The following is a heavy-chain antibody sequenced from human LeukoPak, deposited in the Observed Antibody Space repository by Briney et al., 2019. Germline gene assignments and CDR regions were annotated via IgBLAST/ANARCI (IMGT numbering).Heavy chain of an antibody. CDR2: INPNSGGT. CDR3: ARHNYGDYGGLDY. D-gene: IGHD4-17*01. V-gene: IGHV1-2*02. Sequence: GASVKVSCKASGYTFTAYYIHWVRQAAGQGREWMGWINPNSGGTNYAQKFQGRVTMTRDTSISTAYMELSRLRSDDTAVYYCARHNYGDYGGLDYWGQGTLVTVSS. J-gene: IGHJ4*02. CDR1: GYTFTAYY.